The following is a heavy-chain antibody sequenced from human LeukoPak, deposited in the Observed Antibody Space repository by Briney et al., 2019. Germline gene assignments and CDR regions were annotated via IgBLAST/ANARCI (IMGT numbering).Heavy chain of an antibody. D-gene: IGHD5-18*01. CDR1: GYSVSSGYY. CDR2: MYHSGST. CDR3: ARNSGYSYARPFDY. J-gene: IGHJ4*02. V-gene: IGHV4-38-2*01. Sequence: ASETLSLTCAVSGYSVSSGYYWGWTRQPPGKGLEWIGSMYHSGSTYYNPSLQSRVTISVDTSKNQFSLKVTSVTAADTAVYYCARNSGYSYARPFDYWGQGTLVTVSS.